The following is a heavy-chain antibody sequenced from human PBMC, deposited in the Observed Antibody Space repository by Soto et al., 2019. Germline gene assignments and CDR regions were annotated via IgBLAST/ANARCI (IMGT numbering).Heavy chain of an antibody. CDR2: IRTSNGNT. CDR1: GYTFTTYG. CDR3: ASGYDDEY. V-gene: IGHV1-18*01. J-gene: IGHJ4*02. D-gene: IGHD5-12*01. Sequence: QVQLVQSGTEVKKPGASVKVSCKASGYTFTTYGISWVLQAPGQGLEWMGWIRTSNGNTNYAQKLQGRVTLTTDASTKTAYMGLRSLISDDTAVYYCASGYDDEYWGQGTLVTVSP.